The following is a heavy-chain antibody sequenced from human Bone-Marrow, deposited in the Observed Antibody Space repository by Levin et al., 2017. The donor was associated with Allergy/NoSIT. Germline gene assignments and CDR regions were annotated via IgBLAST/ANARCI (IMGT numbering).Heavy chain of an antibody. Sequence: GGSLRLSCAASGFTFKSSWMTWVRQAPGKGLEWVANIKQDGSDTYYVDSVKGRFTISKDNAKNSLYLHMSSLRAEDTAVYYCARDYYNSFDYWGQGTLVTVSS. V-gene: IGHV3-7*01. CDR3: ARDYYNSFDY. CDR1: GFTFKSSW. J-gene: IGHJ4*02. CDR2: IKQDGSDT. D-gene: IGHD3-3*01.